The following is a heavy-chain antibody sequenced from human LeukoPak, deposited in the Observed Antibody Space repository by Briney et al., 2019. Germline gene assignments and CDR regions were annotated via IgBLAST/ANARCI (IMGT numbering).Heavy chain of an antibody. D-gene: IGHD3-3*01. J-gene: IGHJ4*02. CDR2: IGNDGPYY. V-gene: IGHV3-30*02. Sequence: GGSLRLSCTVSGFTFSNFGFHWVRQAPGKGLEWVAFIGNDGPYYHYADSVKGRFTISRDNSKNTLYLQMNSLRAEDTAVYYCAKEGRFLREFDYWGQGTLVTVSS. CDR3: AKEGRFLREFDY. CDR1: GFTFSNFG.